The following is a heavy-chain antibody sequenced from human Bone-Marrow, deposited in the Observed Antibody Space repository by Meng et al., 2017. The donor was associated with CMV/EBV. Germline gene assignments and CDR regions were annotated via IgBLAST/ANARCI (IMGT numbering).Heavy chain of an antibody. J-gene: IGHJ5*02. CDR1: GFTFSNYA. Sequence: GESLKISCAASGFTFSNYAMSWARQAPGKGLEWVSAVSASGSNTWYADSVKGRFTISRDISKNTLYLQMNSLRAEDTAVYYCARDTRDYTGWYPWGQGTLVTVSS. D-gene: IGHD6-19*01. CDR3: ARDTRDYTGWYP. V-gene: IGHV3-23*01. CDR2: VSASGSNT.